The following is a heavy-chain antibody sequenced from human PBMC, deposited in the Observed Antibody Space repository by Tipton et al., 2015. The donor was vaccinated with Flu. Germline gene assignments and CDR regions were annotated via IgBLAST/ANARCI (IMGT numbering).Heavy chain of an antibody. D-gene: IGHD2-15*01. CDR1: GFTFSSYG. CDR2: IWYDGSNK. Sequence: SLRLSCAASGFTFSSYGMHWVRQAPGKGLEWVAVIWYDGSNKYYADSVKGRFTISRDNSKNTLYLQMNSLRAEDTAVYYCARRDLGYCSGGSCPTPTYYYYYYMDVWGKGTTVTVSS. V-gene: IGHV3-33*08. J-gene: IGHJ6*03. CDR3: ARRDLGYCSGGSCPTPTYYYYYYMDV.